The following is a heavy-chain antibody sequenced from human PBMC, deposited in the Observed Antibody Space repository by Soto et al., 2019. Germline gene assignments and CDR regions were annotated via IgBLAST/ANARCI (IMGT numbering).Heavy chain of an antibody. V-gene: IGHV4-59*01. CDR1: GGSIISGY. CDR2: ISYSGNT. D-gene: IGHD2-15*01. J-gene: IGHJ4*02. CDR3: AGLPGYAGSPIDY. Sequence: PSETLSLTCTVSGGSIISGYWSWVRQPPGKGLEWIGYISYSGNTNYNPSLKSRVTMSVDTPKNQFSLRLSSVTTADPAVYYCAGLPGYAGSPIDYWGQGTLVTVSS.